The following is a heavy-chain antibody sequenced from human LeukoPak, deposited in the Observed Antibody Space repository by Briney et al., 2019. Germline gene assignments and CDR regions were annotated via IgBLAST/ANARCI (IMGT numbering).Heavy chain of an antibody. D-gene: IGHD7-27*01. V-gene: IGHV3-48*02. J-gene: IGHJ3*01. Sequence: PGGSLRLSCAASTFTLSSYTMNWVRQAPGKGLEWVSYIDSGSGNIYYRDSVKGRFTISRDNAQNSLYLQMDSLRDEDTAVYYCAREDDDWGPNTLDVWGQGTVVTVSS. CDR3: AREDDDWGPNTLDV. CDR2: IDSGSGNI. CDR1: TFTLSSYT.